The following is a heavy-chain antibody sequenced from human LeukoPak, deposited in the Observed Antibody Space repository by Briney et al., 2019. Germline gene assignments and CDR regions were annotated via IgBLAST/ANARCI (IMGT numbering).Heavy chain of an antibody. CDR1: GFTFSSYS. D-gene: IGHD6-19*01. CDR3: ARQGAGGRAFDI. J-gene: IGHJ3*02. CDR2: ISSSSSYI. V-gene: IGHV3-21*01. Sequence: GGSLRLSCAASGFTFSSYSMNWVRHAAWKRLELVSSISSSSSYIYYADSVKGRFTISRDNAKNSLYLQMNSLRAEDTAVYYCARQGAGGRAFDIWGQGTMVTVSS.